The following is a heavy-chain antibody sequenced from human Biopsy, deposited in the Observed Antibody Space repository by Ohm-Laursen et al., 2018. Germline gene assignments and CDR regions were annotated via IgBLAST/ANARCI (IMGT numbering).Heavy chain of an antibody. D-gene: IGHD6-6*01. CDR2: ISETSSHI. CDR1: GFSVSSYD. J-gene: IGHJ6*02. Sequence: GSLRLSCAASGFSVSSYDMNWVHQAPGKGLEWVSYISETSSHIYDADSVRGRFTVARDIAKNPLYLQLNSLRVEDTAVYYCARDSSRRAREGGMDVWGQGTTVTVSS. V-gene: IGHV3-21*01. CDR3: ARDSSRRAREGGMDV.